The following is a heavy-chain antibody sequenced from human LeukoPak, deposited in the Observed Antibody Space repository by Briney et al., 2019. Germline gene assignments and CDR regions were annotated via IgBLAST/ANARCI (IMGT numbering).Heavy chain of an antibody. Sequence: SEALSLTCTVSVGSISSGGYYWSWIREHPGKGLVWIGYIYYSGSTYYNPSLKSRVTISVDTSKNQFSLKLSSVTAADTAVYYCARQGEYSSSLSFDYWGQGTLVTVSS. CDR1: VGSISSGGYY. CDR3: ARQGEYSSSLSFDY. J-gene: IGHJ4*02. D-gene: IGHD6-6*01. V-gene: IGHV4-31*03. CDR2: IYYSGST.